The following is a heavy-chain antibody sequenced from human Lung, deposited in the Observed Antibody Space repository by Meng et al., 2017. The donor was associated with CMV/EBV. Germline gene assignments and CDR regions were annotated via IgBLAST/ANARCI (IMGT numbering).Heavy chain of an antibody. CDR2: IYVSKNT. J-gene: IGHJ3*01. CDR3: ARDRAWLGRGSFDF. D-gene: IGHD3-9*01. CDR1: GVSVTYNSYY. V-gene: IGHV4-61*01. Sequence: LXCTVSGVSVTYNSYYWSWIRQSPGKGLEWIGYIYVSKNTKYNPSLQSRVTMSVDTTKNRVFPKLSSVTAADTAVYYCARDRAWLGRGSFDFWGQGTVVTVSS.